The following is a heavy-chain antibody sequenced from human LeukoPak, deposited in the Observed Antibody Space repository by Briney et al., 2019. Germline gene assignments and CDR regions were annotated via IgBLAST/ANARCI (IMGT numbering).Heavy chain of an antibody. V-gene: IGHV3-7*03. Sequence: GGSLRLSCAASGFTFSSYWMSWVRQAPGKGLEWVANIKPDGSEKYYVDSVKGRFTISRDNAKNSLYLQMNSLRAEDTAVYYCAKDHPNYDFWSGYYTGIPFDYWGQGTLVTVSS. CDR3: AKDHPNYDFWSGYYTGIPFDY. CDR2: IKPDGSEK. CDR1: GFTFSSYW. D-gene: IGHD3-3*01. J-gene: IGHJ4*02.